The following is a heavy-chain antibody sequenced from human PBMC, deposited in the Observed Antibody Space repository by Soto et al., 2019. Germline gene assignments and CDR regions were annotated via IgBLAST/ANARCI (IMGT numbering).Heavy chain of an antibody. Sequence: TSETLSLTCTVSGGSISSGGYYWSWIRQHPGKGLEWIGYIYYSGSTYYNPSLKSRVTISVDTSKNQFSLKLSSVTAADTAVYYCARDREYCSGGSCSLGAFDIWGQGTMVTVSS. CDR2: IYYSGST. CDR1: GGSISSGGYY. J-gene: IGHJ3*02. V-gene: IGHV4-31*03. CDR3: ARDREYCSGGSCSLGAFDI. D-gene: IGHD2-15*01.